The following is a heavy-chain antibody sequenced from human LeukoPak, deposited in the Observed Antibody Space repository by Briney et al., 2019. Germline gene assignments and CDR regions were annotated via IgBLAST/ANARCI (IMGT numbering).Heavy chain of an antibody. Sequence: PGGSLRLSCAASGFTFSSYWMGWVRQAPGKGLEWVANIKQDGSEKYYVDSVKGRFTISRDNAKNSLYLQMNSLRAEDTAVYYCARLGIAAAGMTYYYYGMDVWGQGTTVTVSS. V-gene: IGHV3-7*05. D-gene: IGHD6-13*01. CDR3: ARLGIAAAGMTYYYYGMDV. CDR2: IKQDGSEK. J-gene: IGHJ6*02. CDR1: GFTFSSYW.